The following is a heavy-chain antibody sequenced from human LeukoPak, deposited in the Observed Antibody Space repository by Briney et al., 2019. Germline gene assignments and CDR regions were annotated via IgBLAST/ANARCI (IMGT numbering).Heavy chain of an antibody. CDR3: ARGWSGYEFTVYYYYGMGV. Sequence: ASVKVSCKASGYTFTSYDINWVRQATGQGLEWMGWMNPNSGNTGYAQKFQGRVTMTRNTSISTAYMELSSLRSEDTAVYYCARGWSGYEFTVYYYYGMGVWGQGTTVTVSS. CDR1: GYTFTSYD. J-gene: IGHJ6*02. V-gene: IGHV1-8*01. CDR2: MNPNSGNT. D-gene: IGHD5-12*01.